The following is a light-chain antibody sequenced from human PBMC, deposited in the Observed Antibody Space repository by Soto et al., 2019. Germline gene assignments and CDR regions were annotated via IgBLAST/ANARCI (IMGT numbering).Light chain of an antibody. Sequence: DIVMTQSPDSLAVSLGERATINCKSSQSVLKTSNDKNHLAWYQQKPGQPPRLLIFWASTRESGVPGRFSGGGSGTDFTLTISSLQAEDVAVYYCQQYYSPPAMFGQGTKVEI. CDR2: WAS. J-gene: IGKJ1*01. V-gene: IGKV4-1*01. CDR1: QSVLKTSNDKNH. CDR3: QQYYSPPAM.